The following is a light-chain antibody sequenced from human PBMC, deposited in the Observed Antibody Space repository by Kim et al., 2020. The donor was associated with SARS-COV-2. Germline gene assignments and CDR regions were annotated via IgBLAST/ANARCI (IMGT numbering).Light chain of an antibody. V-gene: IGLV2-11*01. CDR1: SSDVGGYNY. J-gene: IGLJ3*02. Sequence: GQSVTISCTGTSSDVGGYNYVSWYQQHPGKDPKLMIYDVSKRPSGVPDRFSGSKSGNTASLTISGLQAEDEADYYCCSYAGSYTWVFGGGTQLTVL. CDR3: CSYAGSYTWV. CDR2: DVS.